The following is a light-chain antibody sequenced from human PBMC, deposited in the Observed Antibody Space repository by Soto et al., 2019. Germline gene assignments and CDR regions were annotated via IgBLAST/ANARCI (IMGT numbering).Light chain of an antibody. Sequence: QSALTQPRSVSGSPGQSVTISCTGTSSDVGGYSYVSWYQQHPGKAPKLMMYDVKTRPSGIPDRFSGYKSGNTASLTISGLQAEDEADYYCFSSAGSYSFVFGSGTKVTVL. CDR1: SSDVGGYSY. CDR2: DVK. V-gene: IGLV2-11*01. CDR3: FSSAGSYSFV. J-gene: IGLJ1*01.